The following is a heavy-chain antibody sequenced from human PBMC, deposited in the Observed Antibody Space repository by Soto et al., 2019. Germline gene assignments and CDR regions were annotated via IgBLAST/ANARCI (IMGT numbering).Heavy chain of an antibody. D-gene: IGHD3-22*01. CDR2: INHSEST. CDR3: ARAPVNYYDSSGYYYDY. CDR1: GGSFSGYY. Sequence: SETLSLTCAVYGGSFSGYYWSWIRQPPGKGLEWIGEINHSESTNYNPSLKSRVTISVDTSKNQFSLKLSSGTAADTAVYYCARAPVNYYDSSGYYYDYWGQGTLVTVSS. J-gene: IGHJ4*02. V-gene: IGHV4-34*01.